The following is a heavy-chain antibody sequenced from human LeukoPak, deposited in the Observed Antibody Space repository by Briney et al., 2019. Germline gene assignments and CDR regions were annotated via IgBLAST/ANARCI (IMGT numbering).Heavy chain of an antibody. V-gene: IGHV1-18*01. Sequence: ASVKVSCKASGYTFTRYGINWVRQAPGQGLEWMGWISGYNGNTNYAQNLQGRVTMTTDTSTSTAYMELRSLRSDDTAVYYCARVWGSMVTGALYNSYGMDVWGQGTTVTVSS. CDR2: ISGYNGNT. J-gene: IGHJ6*02. D-gene: IGHD5-18*01. CDR1: GYTFTRYG. CDR3: ARVWGSMVTGALYNSYGMDV.